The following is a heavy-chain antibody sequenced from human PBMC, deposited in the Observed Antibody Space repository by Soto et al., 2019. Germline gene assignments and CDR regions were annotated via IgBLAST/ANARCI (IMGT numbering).Heavy chain of an antibody. V-gene: IGHV1-69*12. D-gene: IGHD3-22*01. CDR3: ARSRSNYYDSRGYYYSTFDY. CDR2: IIPIFGTA. Sequence: QVQLVQSGAGVKKPGSSVKVSCKTSGGTFSSYAISWVRQAPGQGLEWMGGIIPIFGTANYAQKFQGRVTITADESTSTAYMELSSLRSEDTAVYYCARSRSNYYDSRGYYYSTFDYWGQGTLVTVSS. CDR1: GGTFSSYA. J-gene: IGHJ4*02.